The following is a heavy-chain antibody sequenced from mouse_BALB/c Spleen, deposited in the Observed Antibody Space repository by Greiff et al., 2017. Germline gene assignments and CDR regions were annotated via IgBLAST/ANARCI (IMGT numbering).Heavy chain of an antibody. D-gene: IGHD1-1*01. Sequence: VQVVESGAELMKPGASVKISCKATGYTFSSYWIEWVKQRPGHGLEWIGEILPGSGSTNYNEKFKGKATFTADTSSNTAYMQLSSLTSEDSAVYYCARRDYGSRGYFDVWGAGTTVTVSS. CDR2: ILPGSGST. CDR1: GYTFSSYW. V-gene: IGHV1-9*01. CDR3: ARRDYGSRGYFDV. J-gene: IGHJ1*01.